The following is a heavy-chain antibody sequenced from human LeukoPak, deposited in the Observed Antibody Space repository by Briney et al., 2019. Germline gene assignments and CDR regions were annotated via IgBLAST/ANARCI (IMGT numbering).Heavy chain of an antibody. V-gene: IGHV3-9*01. CDR3: AKTTYDYRYYFDY. CDR1: GFTFDDYA. CDR2: ISWNSGSI. J-gene: IGHJ4*02. D-gene: IGHD3-16*01. Sequence: PGRSLRLSCAASGFTFDDYAMHWVRQAPGKGLEWVSGISWNSGSIGYADSVKGRFTISRDNAKNSLYLQMNSLRAEDTALYYCAKTTYDYRYYFDYWGQGTLVTASS.